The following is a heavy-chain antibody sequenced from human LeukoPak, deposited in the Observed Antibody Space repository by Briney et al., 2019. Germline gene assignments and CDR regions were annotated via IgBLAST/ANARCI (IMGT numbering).Heavy chain of an antibody. V-gene: IGHV4-59*01. Sequence: SETLSLTCIVSGGSISSYYWSWIRQPPGKGLEWIGYIYYSGSTNYSPSLKSRVTISVDTSKNQFSLKLSSVTAADTAVYYCAAAPGDGVVIIPGFFDYWGQGTLVTVSS. CDR3: AAAPGDGVVIIPGFFDY. CDR2: IYYSGST. J-gene: IGHJ4*02. D-gene: IGHD3-3*01. CDR1: GGSISSYY.